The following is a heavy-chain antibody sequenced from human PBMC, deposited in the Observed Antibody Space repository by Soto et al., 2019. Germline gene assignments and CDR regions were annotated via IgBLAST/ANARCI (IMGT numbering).Heavy chain of an antibody. Sequence: ASVKVSCKASGYTFTSYAMHWVRQAPGQRLEWMGWINAGNGNTKYSQNLQGRVTITRDTSASTAYMELSSLRSEDTAVYYCERDKVTGDYSPYYYYGMDVWGQGTTVTVYS. V-gene: IGHV1-3*01. CDR1: GYTFTSYA. J-gene: IGHJ6*02. CDR2: INAGNGNT. CDR3: ERDKVTGDYSPYYYYGMDV. D-gene: IGHD4-17*01.